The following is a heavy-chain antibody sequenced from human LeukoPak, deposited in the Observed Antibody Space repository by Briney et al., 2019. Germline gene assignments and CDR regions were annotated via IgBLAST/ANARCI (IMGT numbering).Heavy chain of an antibody. Sequence: SETLSLTXAVYGGSFSGYYWSWIRQTPGKGLEWIGEINHSGSTNYNPSLKSRVTISVDTSKNQFSLKLSSVTAADTAVYYCARGRVTLDYWGQGTLVTVSS. J-gene: IGHJ4*02. D-gene: IGHD4-11*01. CDR2: INHSGST. V-gene: IGHV4-34*01. CDR1: GGSFSGYY. CDR3: ARGRVTLDY.